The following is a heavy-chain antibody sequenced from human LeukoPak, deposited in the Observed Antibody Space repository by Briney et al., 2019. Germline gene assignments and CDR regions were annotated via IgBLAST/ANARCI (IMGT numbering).Heavy chain of an antibody. J-gene: IGHJ4*02. CDR2: MNPNSGNT. D-gene: IGHD6-13*01. CDR1: GYTFTSYD. V-gene: IGHV1-8*01. CDR3: ARGQTIAAAGKGAGY. Sequence: ASVKVSCKASGYTFTSYDINWVRQATGQGLEWMGWMNPNSGNTGYAQKFQGRVTMTRNTSISTAYMELSSLRSEDTAVYYCARGQTIAAAGKGAGYWGQGTLVTVSS.